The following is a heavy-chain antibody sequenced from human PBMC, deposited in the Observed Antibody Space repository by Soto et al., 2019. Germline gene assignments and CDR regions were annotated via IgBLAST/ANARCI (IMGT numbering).Heavy chain of an antibody. CDR2: ISGYNGNT. CDR1: GYTFRSYG. V-gene: IGHV1-18*01. CDR3: AKADSNYAGRFSYYYMDV. D-gene: IGHD4-4*01. J-gene: IGHJ6*03. Sequence: ASVKVSCKASGYTFRSYGISWVRQAPGQGLEWMGWISGYNGNTHYSQKFQGKVTMTTDTSTSTAYMELRSLRSDDTAVYYCAKADSNYAGRFSYYYMDVWGTGTMVTVSS.